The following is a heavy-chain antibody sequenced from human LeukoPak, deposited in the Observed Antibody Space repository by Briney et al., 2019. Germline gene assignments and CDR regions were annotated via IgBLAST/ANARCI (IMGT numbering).Heavy chain of an antibody. J-gene: IGHJ4*02. CDR1: GGSFSGCY. Sequence: SETLSLTCAVYGGSFSGCYWSWIRQPPGKGLEWIGEINHSGSTNYNPSLKSRVTISVDTSKNQFSLKLSSVTAADTALYYCAREDCSGDGCYSFDYWGQGTLVTVFS. CDR2: INHSGST. V-gene: IGHV4-34*01. CDR3: AREDCSGDGCYSFDY. D-gene: IGHD2-15*01.